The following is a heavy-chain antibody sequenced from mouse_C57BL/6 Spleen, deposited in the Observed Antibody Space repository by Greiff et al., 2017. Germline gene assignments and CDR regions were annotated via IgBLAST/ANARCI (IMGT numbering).Heavy chain of an antibody. D-gene: IGHD2-3*01. J-gene: IGHJ2*01. V-gene: IGHV1-19*01. CDR2: INPYNGGT. Sequence: VQLQQSGPVLVKPGASVKMSCKASGYTFTDYYMNWVKQSHGKSLEWIGVINPYNGGTSYNQKFKGKATLTVDKSSSTAYMELNSLTSEDSAVYYCARERNDGYNPYFDYWGQGTTLTVSS. CDR1: GYTFTDYY. CDR3: ARERNDGYNPYFDY.